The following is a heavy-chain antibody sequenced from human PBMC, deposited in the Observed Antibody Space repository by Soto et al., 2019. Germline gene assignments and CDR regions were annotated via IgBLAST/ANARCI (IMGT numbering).Heavy chain of an antibody. CDR1: GYSFRSYG. J-gene: IGHJ3*02. D-gene: IGHD5-12*01. V-gene: IGHV1-18*01. CDR2: INTYNGNT. Sequence: QVQLVQSGAEVKKPGASVKVSCKTFGYSFRSYGISWVRQAPGQVLEWMGGINTYNGNTYYAQSLQGRVTITTDTSTSTAYMELRSLRSDDAAIYYCAREYSGYFDAFDIWGQGTMVTVSS. CDR3: AREYSGYFDAFDI.